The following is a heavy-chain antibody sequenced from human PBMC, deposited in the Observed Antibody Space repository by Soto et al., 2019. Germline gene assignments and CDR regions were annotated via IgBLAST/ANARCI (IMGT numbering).Heavy chain of an antibody. CDR3: ARASWKYGDYGVIDY. CDR1: GFTFSSYG. CDR2: IWYDGSNK. V-gene: IGHV3-33*01. Sequence: PGGSLRLSCAASGFTFSSYGMHWVRQAPGKGLEWVAVIWYDGSNKYYADSVKGRFTISRDNSKNTLYLQMNSLRAKDTAVYYCARASWKYGDYGVIDYRGQGTLVTVSS. D-gene: IGHD4-17*01. J-gene: IGHJ4*02.